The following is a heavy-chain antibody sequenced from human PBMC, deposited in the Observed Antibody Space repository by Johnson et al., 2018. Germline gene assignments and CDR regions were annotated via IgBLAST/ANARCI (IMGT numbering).Heavy chain of an antibody. V-gene: IGHV3-11*04. CDR1: GFTFSDYY. J-gene: IGHJ6*03. CDR3: ARPAAAGYYYYMDV. CDR2: ISSSGSTI. D-gene: IGHD6-13*01. Sequence: QVQLVESGGGVVQPGRSLRLSCAASGFTFSDYYMSWIRQAPGKGLEWVSYISSSGSTIYYADSVKGRFTISRDNAKNSLYLQMNSLRAEDTAVYYCARPAAAGYYYYMDVWGKGTTVTVSS.